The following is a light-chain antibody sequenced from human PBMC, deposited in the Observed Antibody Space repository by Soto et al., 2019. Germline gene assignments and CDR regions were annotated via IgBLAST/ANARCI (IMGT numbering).Light chain of an antibody. CDR2: GAS. V-gene: IGKV3D-20*02. CDR3: QQRKNWQVT. CDR1: QSVISSY. J-gene: IGKJ5*01. Sequence: EIVLTQSPGTLSLSPGERATLYFSASQSVISSYLAWYQQKPGQAPRLLIYGASSRATGIPARFSGSGSGTDFTLTISSLEPEDFAVYYCQQRKNWQVTFGQGTRLEIK.